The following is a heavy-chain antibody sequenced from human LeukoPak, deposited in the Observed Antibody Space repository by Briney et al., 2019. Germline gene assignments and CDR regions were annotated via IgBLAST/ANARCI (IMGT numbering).Heavy chain of an antibody. V-gene: IGHV4-31*03. D-gene: IGHD5-18*01. CDR1: GGSISSGGYY. CDR3: AREDTAMVTGIDY. J-gene: IGHJ4*02. Sequence: SQTLSLTCTVSGGSISSGGYYWSWIRQHPGKGLEWIGYIYYGGSTYYNPSLKSRVTISVDTSKNQFSLKLSSVTAADTAVYYCAREDTAMVTGIDYWGQGTLVTVSS. CDR2: IYYGGST.